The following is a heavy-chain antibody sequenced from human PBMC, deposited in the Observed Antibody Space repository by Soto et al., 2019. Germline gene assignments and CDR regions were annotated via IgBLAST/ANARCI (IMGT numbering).Heavy chain of an antibody. V-gene: IGHV1-8*01. Sequence: DPVNLSCKTSASTITISGINCVLHVIVQGKEWMGWMNPNSGNTGYAQKFQGRVTMTRNTSISTAYMELSGLRSEDTAVYFCAIESHDSMSYYFYWGQ. J-gene: IGHJ4*01. CDR2: MNPNSGNT. D-gene: IGHD1-26*01. CDR3: AIESHDSMSYYFY. CDR1: ASTITISG.